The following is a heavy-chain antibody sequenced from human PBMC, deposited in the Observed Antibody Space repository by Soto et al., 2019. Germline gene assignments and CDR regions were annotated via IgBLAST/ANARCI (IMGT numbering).Heavy chain of an antibody. V-gene: IGHV4-30-2*06. CDR2: IYESGST. CDR1: GGSISSGGHS. Sequence: QLQLQESGAGLVKPSQTLSLTCDVSGGSISSGGHSWSWIRQSPGKGLEWIGFIYESGSTYYNPSLKSRVTISGDRSKNQFSLKLTSVTAADTAVYYCARGLAYVYGMDVWGRGTTVTVSS. D-gene: IGHD2-8*01. CDR3: ARGLAYVYGMDV. J-gene: IGHJ6*02.